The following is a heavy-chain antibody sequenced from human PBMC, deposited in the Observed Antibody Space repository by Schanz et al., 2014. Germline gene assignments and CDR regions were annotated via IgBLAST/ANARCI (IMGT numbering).Heavy chain of an antibody. Sequence: EVQLVESGGGLVKPGGSLRLSCAASGFTFSSYSLAWVRQAPGKGLEWVSFISTGRYLYYADSVKGRFTISRDNTKNSVFLQISSLRVEHTSLYFCARDPVEGAPTPYYFDSWGPGTLVTVSS. CDR2: ISTGRYL. CDR3: ARDPVEGAPTPYYFDS. CDR1: GFTFSSYS. V-gene: IGHV3-21*02. D-gene: IGHD1-26*01. J-gene: IGHJ4*02.